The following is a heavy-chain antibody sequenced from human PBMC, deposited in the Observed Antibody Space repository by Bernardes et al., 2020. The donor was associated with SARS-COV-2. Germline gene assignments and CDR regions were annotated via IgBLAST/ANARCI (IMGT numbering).Heavy chain of an antibody. J-gene: IGHJ1*01. D-gene: IGHD4-17*01. CDR1: GGTFSSYA. V-gene: IGHV1-69*04. CDR2: IIPILGIA. CDR3: ASSPTVDPIHTYFQH. Sequence: SVKVSCKASGGTFSSYAISWVRQAPGQGLEWMGRIIPILGIANYAQKFQGRVTITADKSTSTAYMELSSLRSEDTAVYYCASSPTVDPIHTYFQHWGQGTLVTVSS.